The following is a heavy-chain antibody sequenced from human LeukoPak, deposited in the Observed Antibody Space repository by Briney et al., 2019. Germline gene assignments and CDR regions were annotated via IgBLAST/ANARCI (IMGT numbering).Heavy chain of an antibody. V-gene: IGHV3-21*01. CDR1: VLTFSSYS. Sequence: GGSLRLSCAASVLTFSSYSMNWVRQAPGKGLEWVSSISSSSSYIYYADSVKGRFTISRDNAKNSLYLQMNSLRAEDTAVYYCARGERGLYCSSTSCYPVLGGQGTLVTVSS. J-gene: IGHJ4*02. D-gene: IGHD2-2*01. CDR3: ARGERGLYCSSTSCYPVL. CDR2: ISSSSSYI.